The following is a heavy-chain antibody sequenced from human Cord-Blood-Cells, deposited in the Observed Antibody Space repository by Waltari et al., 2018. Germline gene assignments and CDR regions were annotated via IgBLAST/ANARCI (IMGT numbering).Heavy chain of an antibody. CDR2: IKSKTDGGTT. J-gene: IGHJ4*02. Sequence: EVQLVESGGGLVKPGGSLRLSCAASGFTFSNAWMSWVRQALGKGLEWVGRIKSKTDGGTTDYAAPVKGRFTISREDSKNTLYLQMNSLKTEDTAVYYCTTVCSGSYWSDYWGQGTLVTVSS. D-gene: IGHD1-26*01. V-gene: IGHV3-15*01. CDR3: TTVCSGSYWSDY. CDR1: GFTFSNAW.